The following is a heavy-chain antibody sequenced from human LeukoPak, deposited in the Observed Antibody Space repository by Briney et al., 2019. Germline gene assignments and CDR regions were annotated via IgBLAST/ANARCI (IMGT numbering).Heavy chain of an antibody. V-gene: IGHV3-7*01. Sequence: GGSLRRSCAVSGFTFMNYWLSWVRQAPGKGLEWVANINEDGREKYYVESVKGRFTISRDNAKNSLYLQMNSLRAEDTAVYYCARGMVTGGYSYCLDYYYGMDVWGQGTTFTVSS. J-gene: IGHJ6*02. CDR2: INEDGREK. D-gene: IGHD5-18*01. CDR3: ARGMVTGGYSYCLDYYYGMDV. CDR1: GFTFMNYW.